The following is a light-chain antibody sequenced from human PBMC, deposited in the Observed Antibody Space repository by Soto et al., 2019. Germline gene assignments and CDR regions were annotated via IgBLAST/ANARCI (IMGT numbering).Light chain of an antibody. Sequence: QSALTQPPSASGSPEQSVTISCTGTSSDVGGYNYVSWYQQHPGKAPKLMIYEVSKRPSGVPDRFSGSKSGNTASLTVSGLQAEDEADYYCSSYAGSLVVFGGGTKVTVL. J-gene: IGLJ2*01. CDR3: SSYAGSLVV. CDR1: SSDVGGYNY. CDR2: EVS. V-gene: IGLV2-8*01.